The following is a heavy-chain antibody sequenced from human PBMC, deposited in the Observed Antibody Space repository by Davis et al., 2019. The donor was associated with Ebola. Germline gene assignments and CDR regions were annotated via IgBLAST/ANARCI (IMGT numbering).Heavy chain of an antibody. J-gene: IGHJ4*02. Sequence: GESLKISCITSGFNFKDYALSWVRPAPGKGLDWVSGIRADSASSYYADSVKGRFTISRDNSKNTLYLQMNNLRAEDTAVYYCATRGYSDGWPDYWGQGALVIVSS. D-gene: IGHD5-12*01. CDR1: GFNFKDYA. CDR2: IRADSASS. V-gene: IGHV3-23*01. CDR3: ATRGYSDGWPDY.